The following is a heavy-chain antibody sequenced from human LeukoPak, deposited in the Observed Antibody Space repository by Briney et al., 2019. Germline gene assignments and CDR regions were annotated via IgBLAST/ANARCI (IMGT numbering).Heavy chain of an antibody. Sequence: PSETLSLTCAVSGDSISSSNWWSWVRQPPGKGLEWIEEIYHSGSTNYNPSLKSRVTISVDTSKNQFSLKLSSITAADTALYYCARHIGAYNPNFDYWGQGTLVTVSS. J-gene: IGHJ4*02. D-gene: IGHD5-24*01. V-gene: IGHV4-4*02. CDR2: IYHSGST. CDR1: GDSISSSNW. CDR3: ARHIGAYNPNFDY.